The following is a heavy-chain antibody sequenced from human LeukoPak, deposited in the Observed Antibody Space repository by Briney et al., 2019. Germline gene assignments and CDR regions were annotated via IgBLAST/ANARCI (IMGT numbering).Heavy chain of an antibody. Sequence: GGSLRLSCAASGFTFTDSWMSWVRQPPGKGLEWVVNIKPDGTEKYYVDSLKGRFTVSRDNAKNSLYLQMSGLRAEDTAVYYCARVRYGNYFDYWGQGTLVTVSS. J-gene: IGHJ4*02. D-gene: IGHD3-16*02. CDR3: ARVRYGNYFDY. CDR2: IKPDGTEK. V-gene: IGHV3-7*04. CDR1: GFTFTDSW.